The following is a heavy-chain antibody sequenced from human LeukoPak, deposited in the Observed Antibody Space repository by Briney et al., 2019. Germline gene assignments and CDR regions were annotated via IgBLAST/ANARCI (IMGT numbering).Heavy chain of an antibody. Sequence: PSETLSLTCTVSGGSISSYYWSWIRQPPGKGLEWIGYIYYSGSTNYNPSLKSRVTISVDTSKNQFSLKLSSVTAADTAVYYRARAGGSIAARLDYWGQGTLVTVSS. CDR2: IYYSGST. CDR3: ARAGGSIAARLDY. J-gene: IGHJ4*02. D-gene: IGHD6-6*01. CDR1: GGSISSYY. V-gene: IGHV4-59*01.